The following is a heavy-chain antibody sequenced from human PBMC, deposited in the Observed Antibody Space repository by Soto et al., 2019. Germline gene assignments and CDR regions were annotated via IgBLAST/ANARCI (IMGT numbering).Heavy chain of an antibody. CDR1: GGTFSSSG. Sequence: ASVKVSCKASGGTFSSSGISWVRQAPGQGLEWMGGIIPKFGTAANYAQKFQGRVTITADESTSTVYMELSSLRSEDTAVYYCASRQPAVQLVRYYYGMDVWGQGTTVTVSS. J-gene: IGHJ6*02. D-gene: IGHD6-6*01. CDR3: ASRQPAVQLVRYYYGMDV. CDR2: IIPKFGTAA. V-gene: IGHV1-69*13.